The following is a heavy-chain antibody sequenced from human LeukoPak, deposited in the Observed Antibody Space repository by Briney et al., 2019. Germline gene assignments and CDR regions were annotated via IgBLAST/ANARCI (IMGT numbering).Heavy chain of an antibody. CDR1: GFTFDDYG. Sequence: GGSLRLSCAASGFTFDDYGMSWVRQAPGEGLEWVSGINWNGGSTGYADSVKGRFTISRDNAKNSLYLQMNSLRAEDTALYYCARVPRYCSSTSCYSGGYYFDYWGQGTLVTVSS. D-gene: IGHD2-2*02. J-gene: IGHJ4*02. CDR2: INWNGGST. V-gene: IGHV3-20*04. CDR3: ARVPRYCSSTSCYSGGYYFDY.